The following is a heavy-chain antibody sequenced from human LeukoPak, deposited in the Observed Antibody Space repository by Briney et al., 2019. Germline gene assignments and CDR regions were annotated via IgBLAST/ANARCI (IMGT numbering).Heavy chain of an antibody. CDR2: IRQDGDTK. J-gene: IGHJ4*02. CDR1: GFPFNAYW. V-gene: IGHV3-7*03. Sequence: PGGSLRLSCAASGFPFNAYWMTWVRQAPGKGLEWVANIRQDGDTKYYVGSVKGRFTIPRDNAMNSLYLQMNSLRAEDTAIYYCARSLPYGTTWYGRSDFWGQGTLVTVSS. D-gene: IGHD6-13*01. CDR3: ARSLPYGTTWYGRSDF.